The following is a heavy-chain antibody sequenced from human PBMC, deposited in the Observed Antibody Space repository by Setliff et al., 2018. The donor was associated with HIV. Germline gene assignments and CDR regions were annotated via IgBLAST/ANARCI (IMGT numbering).Heavy chain of an antibody. CDR1: SGSVGSYY. D-gene: IGHD5-18*01. CDR3: ARDRGYSYLDS. J-gene: IGHJ5*01. CDR2: IYTSGIT. Sequence: KPSETLSLTCTVSSGSVGSYYWSWIRQPAGKGLEWIGRIYTSGITNYNSPLKSRVTMSIDTSKNQFSLNLSSVTAADTAMYYCARDRGYSYLDSWGQGTLVTVSS. V-gene: IGHV4-4*07.